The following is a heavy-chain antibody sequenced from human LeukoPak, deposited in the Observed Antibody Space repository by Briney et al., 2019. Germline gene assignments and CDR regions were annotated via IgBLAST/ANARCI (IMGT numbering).Heavy chain of an antibody. CDR2: ISSSGTTI. V-gene: IGHV3-11*01. Sequence: PGGSLRLSCAASGFTFSASYMTWIRQAPGKGLEWISYISSSGTTIYYADSVKGRFTISRDNAKNSLYLQMNSLRAEDTAVYYCAREGLAVAGTYYGMDVWGQGTTVTVSS. CDR1: GFTFSASY. J-gene: IGHJ6*02. D-gene: IGHD6-19*01. CDR3: AREGLAVAGTYYGMDV.